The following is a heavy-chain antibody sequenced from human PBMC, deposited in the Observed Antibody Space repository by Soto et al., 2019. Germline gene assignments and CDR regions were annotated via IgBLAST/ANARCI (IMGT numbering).Heavy chain of an antibody. V-gene: IGHV1-69*13. J-gene: IGHJ4*02. CDR3: ARTYYYGSGSSPQKRHFDY. CDR2: IIPIFGTA. Sequence: ASVKVSCKASGGTFSSYAISWVRQAPGQGLEWMGGIIPIFGTANYAQKFQGRVTITADESTSTAYMELSSLRSEDTAVYYCARTYYYGSGSSPQKRHFDYWGQGTLVTVSS. CDR1: GGTFSSYA. D-gene: IGHD3-10*01.